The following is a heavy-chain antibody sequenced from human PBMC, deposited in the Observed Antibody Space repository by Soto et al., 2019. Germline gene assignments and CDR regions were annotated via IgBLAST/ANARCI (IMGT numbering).Heavy chain of an antibody. CDR3: ARVPELELPRLYFDY. Sequence: SVKVSCKASGGTFSSYAISWVRQAPGQGLEWMGGIIPIFGTANYAQKFQGRVTITADESTSTAYMELSSLRSEDTAVYYCARVPELELPRLYFDYWGQGTLVTVSS. D-gene: IGHD1-7*01. J-gene: IGHJ4*02. V-gene: IGHV1-69*13. CDR2: IIPIFGTA. CDR1: GGTFSSYA.